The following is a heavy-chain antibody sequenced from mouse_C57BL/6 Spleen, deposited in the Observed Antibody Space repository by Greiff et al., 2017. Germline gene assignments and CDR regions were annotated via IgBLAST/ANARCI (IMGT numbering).Heavy chain of an antibody. CDR3: ASLRGFAY. CDR2: IWGVGST. Sequence: VKLMESGPGLVAPSQSLSITCTVSGFSLPSSGVDWVRQSPGTGLEWLGVIWGVGSTNYNSALKSRLSISKDNSKSQVFLEMNSRQTDDTAMYYCASLRGFAYWGQGTLVTVSA. V-gene: IGHV2-6*01. J-gene: IGHJ3*01. D-gene: IGHD1-1*01. CDR1: GFSLPSSG.